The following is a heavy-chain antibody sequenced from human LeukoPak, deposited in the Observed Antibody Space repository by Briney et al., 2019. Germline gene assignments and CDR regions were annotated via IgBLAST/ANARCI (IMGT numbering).Heavy chain of an antibody. D-gene: IGHD5-24*01. CDR3: ARDRRKATTRNNDAFDI. J-gene: IGHJ3*02. V-gene: IGHV3-30-3*01. CDR1: GFTFSSYA. Sequence: GRSLRLSCAASGFTFSSYAMHWVRQAPGKGLEWVAVISYDGSNKYYADSVKGRFTISRDNSKNTLYLQMNSLRAEDTAVYYCARDRRKATTRNNDAFDIWGQGTMVTVSS. CDR2: ISYDGSNK.